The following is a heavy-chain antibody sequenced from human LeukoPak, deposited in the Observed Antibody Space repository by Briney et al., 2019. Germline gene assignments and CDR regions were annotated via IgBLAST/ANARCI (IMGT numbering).Heavy chain of an antibody. CDR2: ISTTSSPI. CDR3: ARDNGHDFWPGAFDI. D-gene: IGHD3-3*01. J-gene: IGHJ3*02. V-gene: IGHV3-48*01. CDR1: GFTFSNYA. Sequence: GRSLRLSCAASGFTFSNYAINWVRQAPGKGLEWISYISTTSSPIYYADSVKGRFTISRDNANNSLDLQMNSLRAEDTAVYYCARDNGHDFWPGAFDIWGQGTRVTVSS.